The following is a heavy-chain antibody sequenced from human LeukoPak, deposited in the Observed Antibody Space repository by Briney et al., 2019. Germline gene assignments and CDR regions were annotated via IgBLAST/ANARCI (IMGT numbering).Heavy chain of an antibody. CDR2: IYYSGST. V-gene: IGHV4-39*01. CDR3: ATGAPTSYSLAY. Sequence: SETLSLTCTVSGGSISSSSYYWGWIRQPPGKGLEWIGSIYYSGSTYYNPSLKSRVTISVDTSKNQFSLKLSSVTAADTAVYYCATGAPTSYSLAYWGQGTLVTVSS. D-gene: IGHD6-13*01. J-gene: IGHJ4*02. CDR1: GGSISSSSYY.